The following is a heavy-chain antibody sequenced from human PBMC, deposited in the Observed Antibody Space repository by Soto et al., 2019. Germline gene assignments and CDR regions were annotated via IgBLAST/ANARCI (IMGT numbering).Heavy chain of an antibody. V-gene: IGHV3-33*01. CDR3: ARVLQKFDWLLEGAFDI. CDR2: IWYDGSNK. CDR1: GFTFSSYG. J-gene: IGHJ3*02. Sequence: QVQLVESGGGVVQPGRSLRLSCAASGFTFSSYGMHWVRQAPGKGLEWVAVIWYDGSNKYYADSVKGRFTISRDNSKNPMYLQMNILRAEDTAVYYCARVLQKFDWLLEGAFDIWGQGTMVTVSS. D-gene: IGHD3-9*01.